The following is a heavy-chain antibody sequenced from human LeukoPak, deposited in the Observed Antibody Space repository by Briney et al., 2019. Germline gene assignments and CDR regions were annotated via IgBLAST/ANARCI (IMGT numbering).Heavy chain of an antibody. D-gene: IGHD3-10*01. V-gene: IGHV4-39*07. CDR2: IYHSGTT. CDR3: ARKENVYYYFDY. J-gene: IGHJ4*02. CDR1: GDSISSNSYY. Sequence: SETLSLTCTVSGDSISSNSYYWGWIRQPPGKGLEWIGYIYHSGTTYYNPSLQSRVTMSVDTSKNQFSLKLSSVTAVDTAVYYCARKENVYYYFDYWGQGTLVTVSS.